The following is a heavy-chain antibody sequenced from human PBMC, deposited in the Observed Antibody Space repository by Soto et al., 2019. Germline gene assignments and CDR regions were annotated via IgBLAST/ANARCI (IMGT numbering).Heavy chain of an antibody. CDR2: IYYSGST. J-gene: IGHJ6*03. CDR3: ARGGYSYGYYYYYMDV. CDR1: GGSVSSGRYY. D-gene: IGHD5-18*01. V-gene: IGHV4-61*01. Sequence: SETLYLTCTVSGGSVSSGRYYWSWIRQPPGKGLEWIGYIYYSGSTNYNPSLKIRVTISVDTSKNQFSLKLSSVTAADTAVYYCARGGYSYGYYYYYMDVWGKGTTVTVSS.